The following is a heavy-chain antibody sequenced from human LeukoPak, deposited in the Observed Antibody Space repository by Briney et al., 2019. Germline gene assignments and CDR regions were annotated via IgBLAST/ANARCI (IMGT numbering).Heavy chain of an antibody. CDR3: AKGRFSSSTFDY. Sequence: GGSLRLSCAASGFTFSSYAMSWVRQAPGRGLEFVSLIRGDSSLTEYADSVKGRFSISRDNSKNTLYLQMNSLRAEDTAVYYCAKGRFSSSTFDYWGQGTLVTVSS. V-gene: IGHV3-23*01. CDR1: GFTFSSYA. J-gene: IGHJ4*02. D-gene: IGHD6-13*01. CDR2: IRGDSSLT.